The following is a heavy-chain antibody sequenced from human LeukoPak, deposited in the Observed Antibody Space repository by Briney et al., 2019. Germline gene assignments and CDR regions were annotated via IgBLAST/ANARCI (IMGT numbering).Heavy chain of an antibody. Sequence: SVKVSCKASGYTFVNYGFSWVRQAPAQGLEWMGLINTYTGNTNYSQNFQGRVTMTTDASTNTAYMELRSLRSDDTAVYYCARDFLFGGKSHDPKGIDSWGQGTLVTVSS. J-gene: IGHJ4*02. CDR1: GYTFVNYG. D-gene: IGHD4-23*01. CDR3: ARDFLFGGKSHDPKGIDS. CDR2: INTYTGNT. V-gene: IGHV1-18*01.